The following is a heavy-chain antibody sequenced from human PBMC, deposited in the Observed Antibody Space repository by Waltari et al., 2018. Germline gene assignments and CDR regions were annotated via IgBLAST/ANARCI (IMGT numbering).Heavy chain of an antibody. D-gene: IGHD2-2*01. CDR1: GGSIRDTDFY. V-gene: IGHV4-39*01. CDR3: ARSLFSSTAVNWFDP. Sequence: QVQLQESGPGLVKPSETLSLTCTVSGGSIRDTDFYWGWIRQPPGKGLEWIGNINYSGRTYQNPSLRSRITISVDTSKNQFSLKLGSVTAADTAIYYCARSLFSSTAVNWFDPWGQGTLVTVSS. CDR2: INYSGRT. J-gene: IGHJ5*02.